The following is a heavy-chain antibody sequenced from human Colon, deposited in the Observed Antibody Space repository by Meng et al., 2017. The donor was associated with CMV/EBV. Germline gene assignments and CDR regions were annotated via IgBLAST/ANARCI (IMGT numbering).Heavy chain of an antibody. CDR3: ARGLLRFLARD. Sequence: SETLSLTCAVYGGSFSGYYWSWIRQPPGKGLEWIGEINHSGSTNYNPSLKSRVTISEDTSKNQFSLKLSSVTAADTAVYYCARGLLRFLARDWGQGTMVTVSS. CDR2: INHSGST. V-gene: IGHV4-34*01. D-gene: IGHD3-3*01. J-gene: IGHJ3*01. CDR1: GGSFSGYY.